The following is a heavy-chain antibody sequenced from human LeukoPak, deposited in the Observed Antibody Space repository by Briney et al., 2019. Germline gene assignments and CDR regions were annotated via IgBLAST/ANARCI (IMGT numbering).Heavy chain of an antibody. D-gene: IGHD3-10*01. CDR3: ARYPDYSGSAYFDY. V-gene: IGHV4-39*01. CDR1: GGSISSSSYY. CDR2: IYYSGST. J-gene: IGHJ4*02. Sequence: SETLSLTCTVSGGSISSSSYYWGWIRQPPGKGLEWIGSIYYSGSTYYNPSLKSRVTLSVDTSKNQFSLKLSSVTAADTAVYYCARYPDYSGSAYFDYWGQGTLVTVSS.